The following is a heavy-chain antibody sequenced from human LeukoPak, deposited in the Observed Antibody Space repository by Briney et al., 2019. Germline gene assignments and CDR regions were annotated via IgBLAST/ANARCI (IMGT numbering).Heavy chain of an antibody. CDR2: IKKDGSEK. Sequence: GSLRLSCAASGFRFSDYWISWVRQAPGKGLEWVANIKKDGSEKNYVDSVKGRFTISRDNAKNSLYLQMNSLRAEDTAVYYCGRELDWLPTLDYWGQGTLVTVSS. V-gene: IGHV3-7*01. D-gene: IGHD3-9*01. CDR1: GFRFSDYW. J-gene: IGHJ4*02. CDR3: GRELDWLPTLDY.